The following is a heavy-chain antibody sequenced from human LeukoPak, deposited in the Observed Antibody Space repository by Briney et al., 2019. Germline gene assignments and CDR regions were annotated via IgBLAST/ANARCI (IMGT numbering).Heavy chain of an antibody. J-gene: IGHJ4*02. CDR3: ARDRGSGYDRYYDY. CDR2: IYSGGST. D-gene: IGHD5-12*01. V-gene: IGHV3-53*01. Sequence: GSLRLSCAASGFTVSSSYMSWVRQAPGKGLEWVSVIYSGGSTYYADSVKGRFTISRDNSKNTLYLQMNSLRAEDTAVYYCARDRGSGYDRYYDYWGQGTLVTVSS. CDR1: GFTVSSSY.